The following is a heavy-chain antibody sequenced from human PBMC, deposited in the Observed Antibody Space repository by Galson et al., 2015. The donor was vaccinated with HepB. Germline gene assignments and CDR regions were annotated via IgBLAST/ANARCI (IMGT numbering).Heavy chain of an antibody. J-gene: IGHJ5*02. CDR3: ARGAVVVAIGATENNWFDP. D-gene: IGHD2-15*01. CDR2: ISPHNRYT. Sequence: SVKVSCKASGYTFSSYSITWVRQAPGQGLEWVGWISPHNRYTNYAQNFQGRVTMTTDTSTNTAYMELRSLRSDDTAIYYCARGAVVVAIGATENNWFDPWGRGTLVTVSS. V-gene: IGHV1-18*01. CDR1: GYTFSSYS.